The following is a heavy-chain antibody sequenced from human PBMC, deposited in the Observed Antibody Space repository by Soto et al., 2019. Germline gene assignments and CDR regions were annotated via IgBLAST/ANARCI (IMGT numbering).Heavy chain of an antibody. Sequence: QVQLQESGPGLVNPSQTLSLTCTVSGGSIRSDIYYWTWVRQPPGKGLAWIGYIYHSGSTYYNPSLKSLLTMSVDPSKTEFSPKMSSVTAAATAVYYCARVTVGYCSSGICFGSADHWGQGTLVTVSS. CDR3: ARVTVGYCSSGICFGSADH. CDR1: GGSIRSDIYY. V-gene: IGHV4-31*01. J-gene: IGHJ4*02. D-gene: IGHD2-15*01. CDR2: IYHSGST.